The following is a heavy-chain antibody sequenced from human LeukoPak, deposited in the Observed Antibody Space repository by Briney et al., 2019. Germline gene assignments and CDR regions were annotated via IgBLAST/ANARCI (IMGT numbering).Heavy chain of an antibody. CDR1: GFTFSRYG. Sequence: GGSLRLSCAASGFTFSRYGMSWVRQAPGKGLEWVSAISGSGGSTYYADSVKGRFTISSDNSKNTLYLQMNSLRVEDTAVYYCAKDYAVGSIDYWGQGTLVTVSS. CDR2: ISGSGGST. CDR3: AKDYAVGSIDY. J-gene: IGHJ4*02. V-gene: IGHV3-23*01. D-gene: IGHD3-16*01.